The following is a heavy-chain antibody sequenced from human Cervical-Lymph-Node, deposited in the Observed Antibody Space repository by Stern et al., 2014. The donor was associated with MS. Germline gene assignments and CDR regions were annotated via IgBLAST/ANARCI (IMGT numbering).Heavy chain of an antibody. V-gene: IGHV5-51*01. D-gene: IGHD1-1*01. CDR1: GYTFTNNW. J-gene: IGHJ6*02. Sequence: EVQLVQSGAEVKKPGESLKISCKGSGYTFTNNWIAWVRQMPGKGLEWMGIIYPDDSDIRYSPSLQGQVTISADKSISTAYLHWTGLKAAESPVFYLARHPPRRKWDDPNYGMDVWGQGTTVTVSS. CDR2: IYPDDSDI. CDR3: ARHPPRRKWDDPNYGMDV.